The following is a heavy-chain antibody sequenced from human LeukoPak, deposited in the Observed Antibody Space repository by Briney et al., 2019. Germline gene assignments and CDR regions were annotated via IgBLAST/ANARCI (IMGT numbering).Heavy chain of an antibody. CDR2: IIPIFGTA. D-gene: IGHD4-23*01. J-gene: IGHJ6*03. CDR3: ARGDYGGNSYYYYMDV. CDR1: GGTFSSYA. Sequence: SVKVSCKASGGTFSSYAISWVRQAPGQGLEWMGGIIPIFGTANYAQKFQGRVTITTDESTSTAYMELSSLRSEDTAVYYCARGDYGGNSYYYYMDVWGKGTTVTVSS. V-gene: IGHV1-69*05.